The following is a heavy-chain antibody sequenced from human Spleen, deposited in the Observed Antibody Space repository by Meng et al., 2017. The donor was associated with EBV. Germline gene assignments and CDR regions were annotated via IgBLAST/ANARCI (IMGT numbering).Heavy chain of an antibody. CDR1: GFSLSTSGVG. CDR3: AHMAPDMQSIDY. Sequence: QITLKESGPTLVKAXXTLPVTCPFSGFSLSTSGVGVGWIRQPPGKALEWLALIYWDDDKSYSPSLKSRLTITKDTSKNQVVLTMTNMDPVDTATYYCAHMAPDMQSIDYWGQGTLVTVSS. J-gene: IGHJ4*02. CDR2: IYWDDDK. V-gene: IGHV2-5*02. D-gene: IGHD3-9*01.